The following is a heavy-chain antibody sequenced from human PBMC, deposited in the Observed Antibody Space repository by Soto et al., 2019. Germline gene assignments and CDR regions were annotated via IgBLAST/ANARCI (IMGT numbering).Heavy chain of an antibody. CDR1: GGSLSGYF. Sequence: QVQLQQWGAGLLKPLETLSLTCAVEGGSLSGYFWTWIRQSQGTRLVWIGEINHGGATNDNPTLKRRAAMSVETPQNQFFLRWTSVTAGDTAVYYCSRASGIVVYHGLPWGPKHPPPVYVLDSWGPGISVTVSS. V-gene: IGHV4-34*04. CDR3: SRASGIVVYHGLPWGPKHPPPVYVLDS. D-gene: IGHD1-26*01. J-gene: IGHJ4*02. CDR2: INHGGAT.